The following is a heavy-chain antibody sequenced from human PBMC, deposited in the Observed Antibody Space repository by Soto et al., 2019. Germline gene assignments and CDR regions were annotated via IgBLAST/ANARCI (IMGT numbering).Heavy chain of an antibody. Sequence: QVQLVQSGADVKKPGSSVKGSCKTSGGSFGSSAISWVRQAPAQGLEWMGGIIPVFDKANYAQNVQDRLTITSDELTGTVFMELSSLRSEDTAVYFCARLRGDWGGAFDLWGLGTFVTVSS. V-gene: IGHV1-69*01. D-gene: IGHD2-21*01. CDR3: ARLRGDWGGAFDL. CDR2: IIPVFDKA. CDR1: GGSFGSSA. J-gene: IGHJ3*01.